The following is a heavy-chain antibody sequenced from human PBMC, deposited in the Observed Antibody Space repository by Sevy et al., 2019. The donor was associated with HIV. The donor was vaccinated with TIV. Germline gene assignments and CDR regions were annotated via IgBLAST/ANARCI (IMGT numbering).Heavy chain of an antibody. Sequence: SETLSLTCTDSGGSISSGGHYWNWIRQHPGKGLEWIGNIFYSASPYYNPSLKSRVTISVGTSKNQFSLKLSSVTAADTAFYYCARNLRGSDVFDIWGQGTMVTVSS. CDR1: GGSISSGGHY. D-gene: IGHD3-10*01. J-gene: IGHJ3*02. V-gene: IGHV4-31*03. CDR2: IFYSASP. CDR3: ARNLRGSDVFDI.